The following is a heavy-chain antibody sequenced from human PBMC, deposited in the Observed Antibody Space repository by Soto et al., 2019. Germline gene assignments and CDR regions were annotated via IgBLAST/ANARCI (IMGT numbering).Heavy chain of an antibody. CDR2: ISSSSSYI. J-gene: IGHJ6*02. CDR3: ARDWGSGWHYGMDV. CDR1: GFTFSSYS. D-gene: IGHD6-19*01. V-gene: IGHV3-21*01. Sequence: LRLSCAASGFTFSSYSMDWVRQAPGKGLEWVSSISSSSSYIYYADSVKGRFTISRDNAKNSLYLQMNSLRAEDTAVYYCARDWGSGWHYGMDVWGQGTTVTVSS.